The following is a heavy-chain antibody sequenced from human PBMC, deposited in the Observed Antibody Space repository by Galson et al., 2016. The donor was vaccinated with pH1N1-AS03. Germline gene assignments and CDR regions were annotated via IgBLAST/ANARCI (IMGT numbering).Heavy chain of an antibody. V-gene: IGHV3-23*01. CDR1: GFTFTTYP. J-gene: IGHJ4*02. CDR2: ISGSGDAT. Sequence: SLRLSCAASGFTFTTYPMTWVRQAPGKGLEWVSTISGSGDATYYADSVKGRFTISGDNSKNTLYLQMNSLRAEDTALYYCAKDPNWGSGYWGQGTLVTVSS. D-gene: IGHD7-27*01. CDR3: AKDPNWGSGY.